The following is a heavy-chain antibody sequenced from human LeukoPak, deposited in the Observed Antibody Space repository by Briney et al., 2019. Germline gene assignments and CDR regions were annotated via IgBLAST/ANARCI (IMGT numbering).Heavy chain of an antibody. CDR3: AREAGECSGGTCYTLVGSSFDH. D-gene: IGHD2-15*01. CDR1: GFTFSSHT. CDR2: ITTSSNHI. V-gene: IGHV3-21*01. Sequence: TGGSLRLSCAASGFTFSSHTMNWVRQSPGKGLEWVSSITTSSNHIYYADLVKGRFTISRDNAKNLLYLQMNSLRAEDTAVYYCAREAGECSGGTCYTLVGSSFDHWGQGTLVTVSS. J-gene: IGHJ4*02.